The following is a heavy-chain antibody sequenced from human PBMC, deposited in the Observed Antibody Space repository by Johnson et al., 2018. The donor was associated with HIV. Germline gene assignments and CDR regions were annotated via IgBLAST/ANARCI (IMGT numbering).Heavy chain of an antibody. J-gene: IGHJ3*02. CDR3: ARGRKDIGAADGLDNDGFDM. Sequence: QVQLVESWGGVVQPGRSLKISCAGSEFMFRNYAMHWVRLAPGKGLQWVAVISYHGNNDFYADSVRGRFTISRDISETTIYLQMDSLRPDDTALYYCARGRKDIGAADGLDNDGFDMWGQGTLVTVS. CDR1: EFMFRNYA. D-gene: IGHD6-13*01. CDR2: ISYHGNND. V-gene: IGHV3-30*03.